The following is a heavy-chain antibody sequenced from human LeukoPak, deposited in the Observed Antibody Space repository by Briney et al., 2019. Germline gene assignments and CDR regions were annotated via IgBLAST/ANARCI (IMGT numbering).Heavy chain of an antibody. V-gene: IGHV4-39*07. CDR3: ARVHAILTGYPPKKSYYMDV. CDR2: INHSGST. CDR1: GGSISSSSYY. D-gene: IGHD3-9*01. J-gene: IGHJ6*03. Sequence: RTSETLSLTCTVSGGSISSSSYYWSWIRQPPGKGLEWIGEINHSGSTNYNPSLKSRVTISVDTSKNQFSLKLSSVTAADTAVYYCARVHAILTGYPPKKSYYMDVWGKGTTVTVSS.